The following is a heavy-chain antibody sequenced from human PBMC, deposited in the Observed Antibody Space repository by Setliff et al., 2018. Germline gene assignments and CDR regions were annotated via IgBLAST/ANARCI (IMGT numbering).Heavy chain of an antibody. D-gene: IGHD2-21*01. Sequence: ASVKVSCKASGYTFTNYGVTWVRQAPGQGLEWMGWIGAYNGNTYNARKFQGRVTMTTDTSTRTAYMEVTSLRSDDTAVYYCATEKFPGDWGDYWGQGTLVTVSS. J-gene: IGHJ4*02. V-gene: IGHV1-18*01. CDR2: IGAYNGNT. CDR3: ATEKFPGDWGDY. CDR1: GYTFTNYG.